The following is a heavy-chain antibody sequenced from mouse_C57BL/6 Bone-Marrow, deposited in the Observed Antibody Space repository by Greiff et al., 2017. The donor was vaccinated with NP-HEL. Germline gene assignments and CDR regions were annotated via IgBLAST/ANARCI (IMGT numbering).Heavy chain of an antibody. J-gene: IGHJ4*01. CDR1: GFTFSDAW. CDR2: IRNKANNHAT. V-gene: IGHV6-6*01. CDR3: TAYYGTRDYAMDY. D-gene: IGHD1-1*01. Sequence: EVQLQESGGGLVQPGGSMKLSCAASGFTFSDAWMDWVRQSPEKGLEWVAEIRNKANNHATYYAESVKGRFTISRDDSKSSVYLQMNSLRAEDTGIYYCTAYYGTRDYAMDYWGQGTSVTVSS.